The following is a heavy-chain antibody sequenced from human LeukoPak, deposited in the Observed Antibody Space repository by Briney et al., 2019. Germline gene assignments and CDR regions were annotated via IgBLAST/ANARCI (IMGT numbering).Heavy chain of an antibody. D-gene: IGHD2-2*01. V-gene: IGHV1-69*04. CDR2: IIPILGIA. CDR3: ASDIVVVPAVTDY. J-gene: IGHJ4*02. CDR1: GGTFSSYA. Sequence: SVKVSCKASGGTFSSYAISWVRQAPGQGLEWMGRIIPILGIANYAQKFQGRVTITADKSTSTAYMELSSLRSEDTAVYYCASDIVVVPAVTDYWGQGTLVTVSS.